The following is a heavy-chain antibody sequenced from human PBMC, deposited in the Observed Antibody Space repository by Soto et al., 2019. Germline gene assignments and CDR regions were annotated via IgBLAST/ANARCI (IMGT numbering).Heavy chain of an antibody. Sequence: EVQLVESGGGLVHPGGSLRLSCGASGFTLRSYWMHWVRQAPGKGLVWVSNINSDGSSTNYADSVKGRFTISRDNAKNTLYLQMNSLSADDTAVYYCATLFSSGSSLDYWGQGTLVTVSS. CDR3: ATLFSSGSSLDY. D-gene: IGHD3-10*01. CDR1: GFTLRSYW. J-gene: IGHJ4*02. V-gene: IGHV3-74*01. CDR2: INSDGSST.